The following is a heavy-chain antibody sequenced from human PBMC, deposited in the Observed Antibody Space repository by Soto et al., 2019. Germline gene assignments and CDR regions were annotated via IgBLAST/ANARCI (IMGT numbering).Heavy chain of an antibody. CDR3: ARDKGRYYGSGSITPYYYYYGMDV. J-gene: IGHJ6*02. D-gene: IGHD3-10*01. CDR2: IYYSGST. Sequence: PSETLSLTCTVSGGSISSGGYYWGWIRQHPGKGLEWIGYIYYSGSTYYNPSLKSRVTISVDTSKNQFSLKLSSVTAADTAVYYCARDKGRYYGSGSITPYYYYYGMDVWGQGTTVTVSS. CDR1: GGSISSGGYY. V-gene: IGHV4-31*03.